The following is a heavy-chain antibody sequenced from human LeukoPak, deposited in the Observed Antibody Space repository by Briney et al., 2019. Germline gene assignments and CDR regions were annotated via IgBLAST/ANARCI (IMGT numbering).Heavy chain of an antibody. D-gene: IGHD1-26*01. CDR2: IDYSGST. V-gene: IGHV4-59*01. Sequence: KPSETLSLTCTVSGGSISTYYWSWLRQPPGKGLEWIGYIDYSGSTNYSPSLRSRVTISVDTSKSQFSLYLRSVTAADTAVYYCARVRRYTGRPDASDIWGQGTMVTVSS. CDR1: GGSISTYY. CDR3: ARVRRYTGRPDASDI. J-gene: IGHJ3*02.